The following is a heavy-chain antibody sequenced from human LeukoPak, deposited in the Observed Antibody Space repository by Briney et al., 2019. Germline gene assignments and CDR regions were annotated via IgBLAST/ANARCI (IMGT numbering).Heavy chain of an antibody. D-gene: IGHD3-22*01. CDR2: ISGSGGST. Sequence: GGTLRLSCAASGFTFSSSGMSWVRQGPGQGREWVSSISGSGGSTNYADSVKGRFTISRDNSKNTLYLQMNSLRAEDTAVYYCAKALWSDSGHYGDYWGQGTLVTVSS. CDR1: GFTFSSSG. V-gene: IGHV3-23*01. CDR3: AKALWSDSGHYGDY. J-gene: IGHJ4*02.